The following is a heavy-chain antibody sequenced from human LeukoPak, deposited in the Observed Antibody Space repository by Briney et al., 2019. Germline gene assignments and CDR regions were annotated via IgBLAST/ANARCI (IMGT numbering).Heavy chain of an antibody. CDR2: VSGSGGIT. CDR1: GFTVNSYA. J-gene: IGHJ4*02. V-gene: IGHV3-23*01. CDR3: AKTTAGNSSGRYPGWPVDY. Sequence: GGSLRLSCAASGFTVNSYAMTWVRQAPGKGLEWVSHVSGSGGITYYADSVKGRFTISRDNSKNTLYLQMNSLRAEDTAVYYCAKTTAGNSSGRYPGWPVDYWGQGTKVTVSS. D-gene: IGHD6-19*01.